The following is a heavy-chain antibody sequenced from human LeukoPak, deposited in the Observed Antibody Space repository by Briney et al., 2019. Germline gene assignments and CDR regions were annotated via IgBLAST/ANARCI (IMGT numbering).Heavy chain of an antibody. Sequence: GGSLRLSCAASGFPFSSYGMHWVRQAPGKGLEWVAFIRYDGSNKYYADSVKGRLTISRDNSKNTLYLQMNSLRAEDTAVYYCAKAYCSSTRCSSDLYFQHWGQGTLVTVSS. V-gene: IGHV3-30*02. D-gene: IGHD2-2*01. CDR3: AKAYCSSTRCSSDLYFQH. CDR1: GFPFSSYG. J-gene: IGHJ1*01. CDR2: IRYDGSNK.